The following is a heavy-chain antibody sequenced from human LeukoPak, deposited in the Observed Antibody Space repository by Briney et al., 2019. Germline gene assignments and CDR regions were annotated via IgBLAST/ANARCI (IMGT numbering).Heavy chain of an antibody. J-gene: IGHJ4*02. V-gene: IGHV3-33*08. CDR1: GFTFSSYS. D-gene: IGHD2-2*01. Sequence: GGSLRLSCAASGFTFSSYSMNWVRQAPGKGLEWVAVIWYGGSNKYYADSVKGRFTISRDNSKNTVYLQMNSLRVEDTAVYYCAILGYCSSTRCLDYWGQGTLVTVPS. CDR2: IWYGGSNK. CDR3: AILGYCSSTRCLDY.